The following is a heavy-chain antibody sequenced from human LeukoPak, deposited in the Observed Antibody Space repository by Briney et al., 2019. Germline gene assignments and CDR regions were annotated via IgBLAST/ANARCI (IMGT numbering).Heavy chain of an antibody. CDR3: ARGEQWLVGFDY. CDR1: GFTVSSNY. V-gene: IGHV3-53*01. D-gene: IGHD6-19*01. Sequence: GGSLRLSCAASGFTVSSNYMSWVRQAPGKGLEWVSVIYSGGSTYYADSVKGRFTTSRDNSKNTPYLQMNSLRAEDTAVYYCARGEQWLVGFDYWGQGTLVTVSS. J-gene: IGHJ4*02. CDR2: IYSGGST.